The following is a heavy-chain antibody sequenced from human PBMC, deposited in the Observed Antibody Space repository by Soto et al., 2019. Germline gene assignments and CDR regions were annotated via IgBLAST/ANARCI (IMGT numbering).Heavy chain of an antibody. Sequence: QVQLQQSGPGLVKPSQTLSLTCAISGDSVSSNSAVWNWIRQSPSRGLEWLGRTYYRSIWQTEYAVSVKSRMPIYPDASKNQFSMQMNSVTPEDTAMYYCARLVGNSWLDHWGQGTLVTVSS. D-gene: IGHD6-6*01. CDR1: GDSVSSNSAV. CDR3: ARLVGNSWLDH. J-gene: IGHJ5*02. V-gene: IGHV6-1*01. CDR2: TYYRSIWQT.